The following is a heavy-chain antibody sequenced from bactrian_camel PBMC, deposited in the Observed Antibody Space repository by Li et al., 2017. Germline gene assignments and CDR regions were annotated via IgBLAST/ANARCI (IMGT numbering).Heavy chain of an antibody. CDR2: IDSRGTT. CDR1: GFTFDGYC. V-gene: IGHV3S55*01. J-gene: IGHJ4*01. CDR3: AAVYANCWTVRPARFFEY. D-gene: IGHD7*01. Sequence: HVQLVESGGDFVQPGGSLRLSCATSGFTFDGYCMAWFRQAPGKEREGVARIDSRGTTEYVDSVKGRFTVFKGNAGKTLYLQMNSLKPEDAAMYYCAAVYANCWTVRPARFFEYWGQGTQVTVS.